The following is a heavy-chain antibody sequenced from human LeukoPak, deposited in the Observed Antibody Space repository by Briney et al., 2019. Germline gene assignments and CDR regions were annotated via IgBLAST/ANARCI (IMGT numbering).Heavy chain of an antibody. CDR3: ARGGITIFGVVIDY. D-gene: IGHD3-3*01. CDR1: GFIFSSYG. CDR2: IRVSGST. J-gene: IGHJ4*02. Sequence: GGSLRLSCAASGFIFSSYGMHWVRQAPGKGLEWVSGIRVSGSTYYPDSVTGRFTISRDNSENTLYLQMSGLRAEDTAIYYCARGGITIFGVVIDYWGQGTLVTVSS. V-gene: IGHV3-23*01.